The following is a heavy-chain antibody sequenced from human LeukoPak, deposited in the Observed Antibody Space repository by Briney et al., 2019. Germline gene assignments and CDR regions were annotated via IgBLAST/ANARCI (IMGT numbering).Heavy chain of an antibody. Sequence: GAAVRVSCKGSGYTFTQYFIHWVRQAPGQGLEWMGRIRSDSGNTEYAQRFQGRVTMTRDTSITTAYMELHSLTFDDAAVYYCARDLSSTPNWELDYWGQGALVTVSS. CDR2: IRSDSGNT. CDR3: ARDLSSTPNWELDY. J-gene: IGHJ4*02. CDR1: GYTFTQYF. V-gene: IGHV1-2*06. D-gene: IGHD1-26*01.